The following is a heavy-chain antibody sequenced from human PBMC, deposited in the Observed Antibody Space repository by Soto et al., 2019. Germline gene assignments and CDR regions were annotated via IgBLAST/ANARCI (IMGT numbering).Heavy chain of an antibody. CDR3: ARRLWFGENMWFDP. CDR1: GGPISSGGYY. Sequence: SETLSLTCTVSGGPISSGGYYWSWIRQHPGKGLEWIGYIYYTGRTDYNPSLKSRVIISVDTSKSQFSLKLSSVTAADTAVYYCARRLWFGENMWFDPWGQGTLDTVSS. CDR2: IYYTGRT. D-gene: IGHD3-10*01. J-gene: IGHJ5*02. V-gene: IGHV4-31*03.